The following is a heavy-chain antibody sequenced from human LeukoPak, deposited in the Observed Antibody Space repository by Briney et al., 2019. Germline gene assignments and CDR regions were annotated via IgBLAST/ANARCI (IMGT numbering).Heavy chain of an antibody. J-gene: IGHJ4*02. Sequence: GGSLRLSCAASGFTFNNYAMSWVRQAPGKGLEWVSGISTGGGSTYYADSVKGRFTISRDNSKNTLRLQMNSLRAEDAAVYYCAKDRYYGSGTGGKYYFDYWGQGTLVTVSS. CDR3: AKDRYYGSGTGGKYYFDY. V-gene: IGHV3-23*01. D-gene: IGHD3-10*01. CDR1: GFTFNNYA. CDR2: ISTGGGST.